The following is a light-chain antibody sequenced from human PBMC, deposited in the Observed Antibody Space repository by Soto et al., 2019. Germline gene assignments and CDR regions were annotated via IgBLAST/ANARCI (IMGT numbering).Light chain of an antibody. Sequence: ENVLTQSPCALSLSPGERATLSCRASQSVSSSYFAWYQQKPGQAPRLLIYGASSRATGIPDRFSGSGSGTDFTLTISRLEPEDFAVYYCQQYGSSPWTFGQGTKVDIK. J-gene: IGKJ1*01. V-gene: IGKV3-20*01. CDR1: QSVSSSY. CDR2: GAS. CDR3: QQYGSSPWT.